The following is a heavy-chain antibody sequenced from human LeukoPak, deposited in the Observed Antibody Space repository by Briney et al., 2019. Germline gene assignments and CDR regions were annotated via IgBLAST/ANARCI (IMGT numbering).Heavy chain of an antibody. CDR3: ARDNDFWSAPSWFDP. CDR2: INAGNGNT. Sequence: VASVKVSCKASGYTFTSYAMHWVRQAPGQRLEWMVWINAGNGNTKYSQKFQGRVTITRDTSASTAYMELSSLRSEDTAVYYCARDNDFWSAPSWFDPWGQGTLVTVSS. D-gene: IGHD3-3*01. CDR1: GYTFTSYA. J-gene: IGHJ5*02. V-gene: IGHV1-3*01.